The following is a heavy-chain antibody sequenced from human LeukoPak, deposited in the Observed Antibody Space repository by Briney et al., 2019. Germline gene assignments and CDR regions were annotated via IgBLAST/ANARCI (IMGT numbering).Heavy chain of an antibody. Sequence: PGGSLRLSCAASGFTFNSYAMSWVRQAPGKGLEWVSGISGSGGSTYYADSVKGRFTISRDNSKNTLYLQMNSLRAEDTAVYYCAKVVRWLRGVYFDYWGQGTLVTVSS. CDR3: AKVVRWLRGVYFDY. CDR2: ISGSGGST. D-gene: IGHD4-17*01. CDR1: GFTFNSYA. J-gene: IGHJ4*02. V-gene: IGHV3-23*01.